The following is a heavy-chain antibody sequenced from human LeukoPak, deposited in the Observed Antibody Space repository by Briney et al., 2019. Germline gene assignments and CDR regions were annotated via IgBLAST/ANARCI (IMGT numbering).Heavy chain of an antibody. CDR1: GGSISSYY. CDR2: IYYSGST. Sequence: SETLSLTCTVSGGSISSYYWSWIRQPPGKGLEWIGYIYYSGSTNYNPSLKSRVAISVDTSKNQFSLKLSSVTAADTAVYYCARAPIDGPYYYYYMDVWGKGTTVTVSS. V-gene: IGHV4-59*01. CDR3: ARAPIDGPYYYYYMDV. J-gene: IGHJ6*03.